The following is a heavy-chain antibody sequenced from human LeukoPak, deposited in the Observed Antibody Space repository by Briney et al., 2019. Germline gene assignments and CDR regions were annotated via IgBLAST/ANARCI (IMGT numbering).Heavy chain of an antibody. CDR3: ANEDYYDSSAFLAH. Sequence: GGSLRLSCAASGFTFSSYGMHWVRQAPGKGLKRLAVISYGGSNKYYADSVKGRFTISRDNSKNTLYLQMNSLRADDTAVYYCANEDYYDSSAFLAHWGQGTLVTVSS. J-gene: IGHJ4*02. D-gene: IGHD3-22*01. V-gene: IGHV3-30*18. CDR1: GFTFSSYG. CDR2: ISYGGSNK.